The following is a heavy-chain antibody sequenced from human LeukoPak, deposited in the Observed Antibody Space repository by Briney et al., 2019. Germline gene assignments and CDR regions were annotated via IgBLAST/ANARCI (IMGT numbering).Heavy chain of an antibody. CDR2: ISSSSSYI. CDR1: GFTFSSYS. D-gene: IGHD5-18*01. Sequence: PGGSLRLSCAASGFTFSSYSMNWVRQDPGKGLEWVSSISSSSSYIYYADSVKGRFTISRDNAKNSLYLQMNSLRAEDTAVYYCANSGYSYGNGPFDYWGQGTLVTVSS. V-gene: IGHV3-21*01. CDR3: ANSGYSYGNGPFDY. J-gene: IGHJ4*02.